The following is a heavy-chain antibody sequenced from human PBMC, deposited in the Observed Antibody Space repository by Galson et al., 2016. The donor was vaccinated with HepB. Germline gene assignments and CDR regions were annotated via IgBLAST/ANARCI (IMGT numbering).Heavy chain of an antibody. Sequence: SVKVSCKASGYMFTDYGVAWVRQAPGQGLEWIGWISAHNGNTVSAQKFRGRVTMTTETSTTTAYMSLSSLTSDDTAVYFCARAPGIEVSGVFHPWGQGTVLIVSS. J-gene: IGHJ5*02. CDR2: ISAHNGNT. CDR1: GYMFTDYG. CDR3: ARAPGIEVSGVFHP. D-gene: IGHD6-19*01. V-gene: IGHV1-18*01.